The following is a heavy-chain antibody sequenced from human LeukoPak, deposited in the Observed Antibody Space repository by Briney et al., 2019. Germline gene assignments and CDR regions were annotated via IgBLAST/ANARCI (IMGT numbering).Heavy chain of an antibody. Sequence: SETLSLTCTVSGDSISTSNSYWGWIRQPPGKGLEWIGSIYYSGNTYYNASLKSRVTISVDTSKNQFSLKLSSVTAADTAVYYCARRAPLWSATSGSYFRYWGQGTLVTVSS. D-gene: IGHD1-26*01. J-gene: IGHJ4*02. CDR1: GDSISTSNSY. CDR2: IYYSGNT. V-gene: IGHV4-39*01. CDR3: ARRAPLWSATSGSYFRY.